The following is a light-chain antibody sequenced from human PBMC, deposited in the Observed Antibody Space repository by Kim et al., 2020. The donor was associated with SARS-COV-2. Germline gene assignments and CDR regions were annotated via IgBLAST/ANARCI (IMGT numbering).Light chain of an antibody. J-gene: IGKJ2*01. Sequence: DIQMTQSPSSLSVSVGDRATITCRASQTISTFVNWYQQKAGKAPELLIYAASTLQTGVPSRFSGSGSGSDFTLAITSLQLEDLASYYCQQSYTSPYTFGQGTKLEI. CDR1: QTISTF. CDR3: QQSYTSPYT. V-gene: IGKV1-39*01. CDR2: AAS.